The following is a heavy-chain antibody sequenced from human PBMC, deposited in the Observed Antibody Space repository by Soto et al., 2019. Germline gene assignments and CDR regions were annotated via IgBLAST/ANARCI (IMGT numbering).Heavy chain of an antibody. J-gene: IGHJ4*02. Sequence: LETLSLTCTVSGGSVSSGSYYWSWIRQPPGKGLEWIGYIYYSGSTNYNPSLKSRVTISVDTSKNQFSLKLSSVTAADTAVYYCARVKRWELLYYFDYWGQGTLVTVSS. CDR3: ARVKRWELLYYFDY. CDR2: IYYSGST. CDR1: GGSVSSGSYY. V-gene: IGHV4-61*01. D-gene: IGHD1-26*01.